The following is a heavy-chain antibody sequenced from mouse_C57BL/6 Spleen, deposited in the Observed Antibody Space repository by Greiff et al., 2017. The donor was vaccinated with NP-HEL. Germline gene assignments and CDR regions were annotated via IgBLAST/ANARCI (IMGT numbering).Heavy chain of an antibody. J-gene: IGHJ3*01. CDR3: ARRDYYGSSPWFAY. Sequence: EVQLQQSGPELVKPGASVKMSFKASGYTFTDYNMHWVKQSHGKSLEWIGYINPNNGGTSYNQKFKGKATLTVNKSSSTAYMELRSLTSEDSAVYYCARRDYYGSSPWFAYWGQGTLVTVSA. CDR2: INPNNGGT. CDR1: GYTFTDYN. D-gene: IGHD1-1*01. V-gene: IGHV1-22*01.